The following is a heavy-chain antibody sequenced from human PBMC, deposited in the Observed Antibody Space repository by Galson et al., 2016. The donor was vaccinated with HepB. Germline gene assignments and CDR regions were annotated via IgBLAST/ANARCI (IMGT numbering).Heavy chain of an antibody. J-gene: IGHJ5*02. D-gene: IGHD3-10*01. V-gene: IGHV5-51*01. CDR2: IYPGDSDS. CDR3: ARLGGGFYYGTGSPHGLFDP. CDR1: GYSFSDYW. Sequence: QSGAEVKKPGESLKISCKGSGYSFSDYWIAWVRQMPGKGLEWMGIIYPGDSDSRYSPSFQGQVTISADKSISTAYLQWSSLKASDTAIYYCARLGGGFYYGTGSPHGLFDPWGQGTLVTVSS.